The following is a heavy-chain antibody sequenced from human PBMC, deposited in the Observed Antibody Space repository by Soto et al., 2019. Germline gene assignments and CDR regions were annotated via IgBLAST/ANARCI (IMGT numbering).Heavy chain of an antibody. CDR1: GFSFSSFA. V-gene: IGHV3-23*01. D-gene: IGHD3-16*01. Sequence: EVQLLESGGTLVQPGESLRLSCEVSGFSFSSFAMNWVRQAPGEGLEWVSSIRGTATSYADAVKGRFTISRDNSKNTVYLQMKNLRGGDTAVYYCAKRAVLMTTYGGWCNWLDPWGQGTLVIVSS. CDR3: AKRAVLMTTYGGWCNWLDP. J-gene: IGHJ5*02. CDR2: IRGTAT.